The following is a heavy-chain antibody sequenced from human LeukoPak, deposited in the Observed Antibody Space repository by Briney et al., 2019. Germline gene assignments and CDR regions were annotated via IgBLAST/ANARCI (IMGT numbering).Heavy chain of an antibody. J-gene: IGHJ4*02. Sequence: PGGSLRLSCAASGFTFSSYFMTWVRQAPGKGLEWVSGISGSGGDTLYADSVRGRFTTSRDNSKNTLYLQMNSLRAEDMALYYCAKVPPHDDSGYSNPYWGQGTLVTVSS. D-gene: IGHD3-22*01. CDR2: ISGSGGDT. V-gene: IGHV3-23*01. CDR3: AKVPPHDDSGYSNPY. CDR1: GFTFSSYF.